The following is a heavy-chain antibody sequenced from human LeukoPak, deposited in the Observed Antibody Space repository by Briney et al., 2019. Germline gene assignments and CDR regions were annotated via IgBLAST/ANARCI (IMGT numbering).Heavy chain of an antibody. J-gene: IGHJ4*02. CDR1: GGSISSGSYY. Sequence: SSETLSLTCTVSGGSISSGSYYWSWIRQPAGKGLEWIGRIYTSGSTNYNPSLKSRVTISVDTSKNQFSLKLSSVTAADTAVYYCARDKCSGGSCYADYWGQGTLVTVSS. CDR3: ARDKCSGGSCYADY. V-gene: IGHV4-61*02. D-gene: IGHD2-15*01. CDR2: IYTSGST.